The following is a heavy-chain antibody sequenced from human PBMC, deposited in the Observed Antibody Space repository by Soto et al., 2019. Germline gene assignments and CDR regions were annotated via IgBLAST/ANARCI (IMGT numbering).Heavy chain of an antibody. CDR1: SGSISSSNW. D-gene: IGHD1-7*01. CDR2: IYHSGST. J-gene: IGHJ6*03. CDR3: ARDQTGTTRDYYYYMDV. Sequence: QVQLQESGPGLVKPSGTLSLTCAVSSGSISSSNWWSWVRQPPGKGLEWIGEIYHSGSTNYNPSLKSRVTISVDKSKNQFSLKLSSVTAADTAVYYCARDQTGTTRDYYYYMDVWGKGTTVTVSS. V-gene: IGHV4-4*02.